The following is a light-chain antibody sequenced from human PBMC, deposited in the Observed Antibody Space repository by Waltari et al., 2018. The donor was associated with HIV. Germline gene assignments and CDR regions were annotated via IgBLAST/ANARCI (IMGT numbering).Light chain of an antibody. V-gene: IGKV2-30*01. Sequence: DVVMPQSPLSLPVTLGQPASISCRSSQSLVYSDGNTYLSWFQQRPGQSPRRLIYKVSNRDSGVPDRFSGSGSRTDFTLKISRVEADDVGIYYCMQGTDWPPMFGQGTKVEIK. CDR1: QSLVYSDGNTY. CDR2: KVS. CDR3: MQGTDWPPM. J-gene: IGKJ1*01.